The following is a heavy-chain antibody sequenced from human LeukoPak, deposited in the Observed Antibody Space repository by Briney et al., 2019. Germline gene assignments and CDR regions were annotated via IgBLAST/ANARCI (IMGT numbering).Heavy chain of an antibody. D-gene: IGHD6-13*01. CDR3: GGERELVDSTRFDY. J-gene: IGHJ4*02. CDR1: GGSISSYY. CDR2: IYTSGST. Sequence: PSETLSLTCTVSGGSISSYYWSWIRQPAGKGLEWIGRIYTSGSTNYNPSLKSRVTMSVDTSKNQFSLKLSSVTAADTAVYYGGGERELVDSTRFDYWGQGPLVTVSS. V-gene: IGHV4-4*07.